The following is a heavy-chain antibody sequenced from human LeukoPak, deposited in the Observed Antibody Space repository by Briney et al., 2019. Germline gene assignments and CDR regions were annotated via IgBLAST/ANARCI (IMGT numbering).Heavy chain of an antibody. Sequence: ASVKVSCKASGGTFSSYAISWVRQAPGQGLEWMGGIIPIFGTANYAQKFQGRVTITADKSTSTAYMELSSLRSEDTAVYYCARRDLLYYYDSSGYYVGGQFDPWGQGTLVTVSS. V-gene: IGHV1-69*06. J-gene: IGHJ5*02. D-gene: IGHD3-22*01. CDR2: IIPIFGTA. CDR1: GGTFSSYA. CDR3: ARRDLLYYYDSSGYYVGGQFDP.